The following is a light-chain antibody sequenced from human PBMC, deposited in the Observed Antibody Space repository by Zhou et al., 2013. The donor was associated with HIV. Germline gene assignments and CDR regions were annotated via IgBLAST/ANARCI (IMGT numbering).Light chain of an antibody. CDR1: QSISSY. CDR2: DAS. Sequence: EIVLTQSPGTLSLSPGERATLSCRASQSISSYLAWYQQKPGQAPRLLIYDASNRATDIPARFSGSGSGTDFTLTISSLEPEDFAVYYCQQRSIWPLSFGGGTKVEIK. V-gene: IGKV3-11*01. CDR3: QQRSIWPLS. J-gene: IGKJ4*01.